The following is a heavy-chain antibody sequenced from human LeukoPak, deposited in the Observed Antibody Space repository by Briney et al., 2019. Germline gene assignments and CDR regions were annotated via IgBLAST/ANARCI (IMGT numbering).Heavy chain of an antibody. CDR3: AKDNY. CDR2: ISWNSGSI. V-gene: IGHV3-9*01. Sequence: GGSLRLSCAASGFTFDDCAMHWVRQAPGKGLEWVSGISWNSGSIGYADSVKGRFTISRDNAKNSLYLQMNSLRAEDTALYYCAKDNYWGQGTLVTVSS. J-gene: IGHJ4*02. CDR1: GFTFDDCA.